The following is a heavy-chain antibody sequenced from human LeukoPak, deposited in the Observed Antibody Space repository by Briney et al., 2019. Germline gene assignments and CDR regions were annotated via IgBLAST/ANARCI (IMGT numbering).Heavy chain of an antibody. D-gene: IGHD2-2*01. V-gene: IGHV3-48*01. J-gene: IGHJ4*02. CDR1: GFTFSSYS. CDR3: ARDRYCSSTSCYGGYFDY. Sequence: GRSLRLSCAASGFTFSSYSMNWVRQAPGKGLEWVSYISSSSSTIYYADSVKGRFTISRDNAKNSLYLQMNSLRAEDTAVYYCARDRYCSSTSCYGGYFDYWGQGTLVTVSP. CDR2: ISSSSSTI.